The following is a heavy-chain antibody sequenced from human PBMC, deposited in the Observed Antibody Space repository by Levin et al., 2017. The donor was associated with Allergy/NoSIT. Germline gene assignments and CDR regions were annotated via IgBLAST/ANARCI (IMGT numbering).Heavy chain of an antibody. CDR2: ISHDGSIQ. J-gene: IGHJ6*03. Sequence: GGSLRLSCSASGSSITNYGMYWVRQAPGTGLEWVAVISHDGSIQYYGDSVKGRFTISRDNSKNTLYLQMNSLRHEDTAVYYCAKDGLQLERYFFYMDVWGKGTTVTVSS. V-gene: IGHV3-30*18. CDR1: GSSITNYG. D-gene: IGHD1-1*01. CDR3: AKDGLQLERYFFYMDV.